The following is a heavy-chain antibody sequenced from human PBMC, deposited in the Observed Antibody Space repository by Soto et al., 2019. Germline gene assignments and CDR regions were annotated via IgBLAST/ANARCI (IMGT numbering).Heavy chain of an antibody. CDR1: GFTFCSFT. CDR3: TRDASRDSSARGWFDP. V-gene: IGHV3-21*01. Sequence: PGGSLRLSCAVSGFTFCSFTMNWVRQAPGKGLEWVSTISSNSAYIYYTDALRGRFTISRDNAKNSLHLQMNSLRAEDTAVYYCTRDASRDSSARGWFDPWGPGTLVTVSS. D-gene: IGHD6-13*01. J-gene: IGHJ5*02. CDR2: ISSNSAYI.